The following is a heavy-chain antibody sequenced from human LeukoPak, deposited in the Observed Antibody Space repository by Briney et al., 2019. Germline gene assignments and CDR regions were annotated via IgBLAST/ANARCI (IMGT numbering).Heavy chain of an antibody. V-gene: IGHV4-31*11. D-gene: IGHD1-26*01. CDR1: GGSFSGYY. CDR3: ASRPKLGRPTFDY. J-gene: IGHJ4*02. Sequence: SETLSLTCAVYGGSFSGYYWSWIRQHPGKGLEWIGYIYYSGSTYYNPSLKSRVTISVDTSKNQFSLKLSSVTAADTAVYYCASRPKLGRPTFDYWGQGTLVTVSS. CDR2: IYYSGST.